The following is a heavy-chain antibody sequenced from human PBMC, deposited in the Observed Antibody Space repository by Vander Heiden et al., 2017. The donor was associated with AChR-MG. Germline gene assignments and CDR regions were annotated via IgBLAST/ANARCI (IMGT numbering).Heavy chain of an antibody. CDR3: VRGAIRSGYDFWFDP. CDR1: GFMFSNYW. V-gene: IGHV3-74*01. D-gene: IGHD5-12*01. Sequence: EVQLVESGGGLIQPGGSLRLSCSASGFMFSNYWMHWVRQAPGTGWWWVSHISYDGNNQTHSDSVKGRFTISRDNARNTLYLQMNSLRVEDTAVYYCVRGAIRSGYDFWFDPWGQGTLVAVSS. J-gene: IGHJ5*02. CDR2: ISYDGNNQ.